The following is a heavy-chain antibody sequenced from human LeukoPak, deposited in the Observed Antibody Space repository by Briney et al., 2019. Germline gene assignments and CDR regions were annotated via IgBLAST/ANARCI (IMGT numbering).Heavy chain of an antibody. D-gene: IGHD2-2*01. CDR1: GGSISSYY. Sequence: PSETLSLTCTVPGGSISSYYWSWVRQPTGKGLEWIGRIYTSGSTNYNPSLKSRVTMSVDTSKNQFSLKLSSVTAADTAVYYCARGPPTYQLLNYFDYWGQGTLVTVSS. J-gene: IGHJ4*02. CDR2: IYTSGST. V-gene: IGHV4-4*07. CDR3: ARGPPTYQLLNYFDY.